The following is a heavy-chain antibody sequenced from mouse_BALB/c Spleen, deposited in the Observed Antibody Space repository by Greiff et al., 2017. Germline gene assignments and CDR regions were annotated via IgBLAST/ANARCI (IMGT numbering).Heavy chain of an antibody. Sequence: EVQLVESGGGLVKPGGSLKLSCAASGFTFSDYSMYWVRQTPEKRLEWVATISDGGSYTYYPDSVKGRFTISRDNAKNNLYLQMSSLKSEDTAMYYCARGLYGNDAMDYGGQGTSVTVSA. D-gene: IGHD2-1*01. CDR3: ARGLYGNDAMDY. CDR2: ISDGGSYT. CDR1: GFTFSDYS. J-gene: IGHJ4*01. V-gene: IGHV5-4*02.